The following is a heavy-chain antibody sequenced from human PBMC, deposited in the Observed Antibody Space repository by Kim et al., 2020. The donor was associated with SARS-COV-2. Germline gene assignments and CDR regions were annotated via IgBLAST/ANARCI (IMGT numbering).Heavy chain of an antibody. Sequence: GGSLRLSCEASGFTFSDYYMTWIRQSPGKGLEWVSYMSSSGKYTNYADSVKGRFTVSRDNAKNFFFLQMNSLRAGDTAVYYCARMFHETLGETHRSYYFDDWGQGTLVTVSS. V-gene: IGHV3-11*03. CDR3: ARMFHETLGETHRSYYFDD. D-gene: IGHD3-10*01. CDR1: GFTFSDYY. J-gene: IGHJ4*02. CDR2: MSSSGKYT.